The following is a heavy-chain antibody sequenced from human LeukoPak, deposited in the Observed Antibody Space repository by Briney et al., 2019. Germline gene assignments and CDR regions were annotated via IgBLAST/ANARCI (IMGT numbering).Heavy chain of an antibody. J-gene: IGHJ4*02. CDR2: ISYDGSNK. V-gene: IGHV3-30*04. D-gene: IGHD2-2*01. CDR1: GFTFSNYA. Sequence: SGGSLRLSCAASGFTFSNYAMHWVRQAPGKGPEWVALISYDGSNKNYADSVKGRFTISRDNSMNTLFLQMNSLRTEDTAVFYCAREETWFSTTWYYFDYWGQGTLVTVSS. CDR3: AREETWFSTTWYYFDY.